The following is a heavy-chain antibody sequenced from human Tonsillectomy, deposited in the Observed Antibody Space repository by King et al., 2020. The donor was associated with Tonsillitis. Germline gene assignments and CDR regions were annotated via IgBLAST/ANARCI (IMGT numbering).Heavy chain of an antibody. D-gene: IGHD2-21*02. CDR2: FYYSGTT. Sequence: LQLQESGPGLVKPSETLSLTCTVSGASIRSTNYYWGWIRQPPGKTLEWIGSFYYSGTTFYNPSLSSRVSISVDTSRKQFSLNLHSVTAADTAMYYCARRYCGGDCYAADYFFDSWGQGTLVTVSS. CDR1: GASIRSTNYY. V-gene: IGHV4-39*01. CDR3: ARRYCGGDCYAADYFFDS. J-gene: IGHJ4*02.